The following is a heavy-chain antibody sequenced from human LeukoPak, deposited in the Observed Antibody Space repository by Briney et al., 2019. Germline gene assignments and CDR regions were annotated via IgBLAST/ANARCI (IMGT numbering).Heavy chain of an antibody. CDR3: AEALGYCSGTTCYFAFDI. CDR1: GFTFSTYE. J-gene: IGHJ3*02. Sequence: GGSLRLSCAASGFTFSTYEMNWVRQAPGKGLEWVSAISGSGTSAYYADSVKGRFSISRDNSMNTLYLQLSSLRAEDTALYYCAEALGYCSGTTCYFAFDIWGQGTMVTVSS. CDR2: ISGSGTSA. D-gene: IGHD2-2*01. V-gene: IGHV3-23*01.